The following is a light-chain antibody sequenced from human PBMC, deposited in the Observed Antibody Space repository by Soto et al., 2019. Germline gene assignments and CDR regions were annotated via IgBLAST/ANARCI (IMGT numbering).Light chain of an antibody. CDR1: TSNIGSNG. CDR2: SSN. Sequence: QSVLTQPPSASGTPGQRVTISCSGSTSNIGSNGVNWYRQLPGTAPKLLIYSSNERPSGVPDRFSGSKSGTSASLAISGLQSEDEADYYWAAWDDRLNGYVFGTGTKLTVL. CDR3: AAWDDRLNGYV. V-gene: IGLV1-44*01. J-gene: IGLJ1*01.